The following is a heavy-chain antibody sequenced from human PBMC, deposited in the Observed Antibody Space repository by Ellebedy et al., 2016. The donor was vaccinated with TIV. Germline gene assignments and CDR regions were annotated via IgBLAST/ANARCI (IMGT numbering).Heavy chain of an antibody. CDR3: ARSSGWDRFDY. CDR1: GDSISRGGYY. Sequence: MPSETLSLTCTVSGDSISRGGYYWSWIRQPPGKGLEWIGYIYYSGSTNYNPSLKSRVTIAVDTSKKQISLKLSSVTAADTAVYYCARSSGWDRFDYWGQGTLVTVSS. D-gene: IGHD6-19*01. V-gene: IGHV4-61*08. J-gene: IGHJ4*02. CDR2: IYYSGST.